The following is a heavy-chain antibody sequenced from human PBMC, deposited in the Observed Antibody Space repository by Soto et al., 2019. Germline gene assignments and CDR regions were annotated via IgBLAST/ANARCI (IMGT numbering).Heavy chain of an antibody. Sequence: EVQLLESGGGLVQPGGSLRLSCAASGFTFSSYAMSWVRQAPGKGLEWVSSISSNDGDTYYAGSVKGRVTISRDHSKNTLSLQMNSLRAEDKAVYYCAQGQSFESRLDYWGQGTLVTVSS. CDR2: ISSNDGDT. V-gene: IGHV3-23*01. J-gene: IGHJ4*02. D-gene: IGHD3-10*01. CDR1: GFTFSSYA. CDR3: AQGQSFESRLDY.